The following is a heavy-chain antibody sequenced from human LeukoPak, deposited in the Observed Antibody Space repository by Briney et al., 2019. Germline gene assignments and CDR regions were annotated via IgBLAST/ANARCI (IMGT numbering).Heavy chain of an antibody. CDR3: AAYSSRWYAMDV. Sequence: PSQTLSLTCAVSGDSISSGGYSWSWIRQPPGKGLEWIGYIYHSGSPYYSPSLKSRVTISVDRSKNQFSLKVSSVTAADTAVYYCAAYSSRWYAMDVWGQGTTVTVSS. CDR2: IYHSGSP. CDR1: GDSISSGGYS. J-gene: IGHJ6*02. D-gene: IGHD6-13*01. V-gene: IGHV4-30-2*01.